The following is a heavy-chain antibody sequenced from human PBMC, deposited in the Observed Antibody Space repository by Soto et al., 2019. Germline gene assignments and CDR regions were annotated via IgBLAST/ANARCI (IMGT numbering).Heavy chain of an antibody. Sequence: GASVKVSCKASGYTFTSYAMHWVRQATGQRLEWMGWIHAGNGNTKYSQKFQGRVTITRDTSASTAYMELSSLRSEDTAVYYCARKLRDSSSSGSILQNNNWFDPWGQGTLVTVSS. V-gene: IGHV1-3*01. D-gene: IGHD6-6*01. CDR3: ARKLRDSSSSGSILQNNNWFDP. J-gene: IGHJ5*02. CDR2: IHAGNGNT. CDR1: GYTFTSYA.